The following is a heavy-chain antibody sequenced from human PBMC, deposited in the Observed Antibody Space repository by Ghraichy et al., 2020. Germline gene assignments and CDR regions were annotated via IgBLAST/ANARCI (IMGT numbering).Heavy chain of an antibody. CDR3: ASSSWYLSSYYYFDY. Sequence: GGSLRLSCAASGFTFSSYAMSWVRQAPGKGLEWVSAISGSGGSTYYADSVKGRFTISRDNSKNTLYLQMNSLRAEDTAVYYCASSSWYLSSYYYFDYWGQGTLVTVSS. D-gene: IGHD6-13*01. CDR1: GFTFSSYA. J-gene: IGHJ4*02. CDR2: ISGSGGST. V-gene: IGHV3-23*01.